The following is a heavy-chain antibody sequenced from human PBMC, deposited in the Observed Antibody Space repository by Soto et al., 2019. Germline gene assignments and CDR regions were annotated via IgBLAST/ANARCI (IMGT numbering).Heavy chain of an antibody. CDR3: ARDPPARYSGYDSRALQH. Sequence: GASVKVSCKASGYTFTSYYMHWVRQAPGQGLEWMGIINPSGGSTSYAQKFQGRVTMTRDTSTSTVYMELSSLRSEDTAVYYCARDPPARYSGYDSRALQHWGQGTLVTVSS. CDR1: GYTFTSYY. CDR2: INPSGGST. V-gene: IGHV1-46*03. D-gene: IGHD5-12*01. J-gene: IGHJ1*01.